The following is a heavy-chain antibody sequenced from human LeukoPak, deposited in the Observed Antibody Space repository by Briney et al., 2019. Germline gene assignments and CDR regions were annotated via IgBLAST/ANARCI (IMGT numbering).Heavy chain of an antibody. Sequence: PGGSLRLSCAASGFTFSSYAMSWVRQAPGKGLEWVSAISGSGGSTYYADSVKGRFTISRDNSKNTPYLQMNSLRAEDTAVYYCAKEPSPGIGYDFWSGYPSSGMDVWGQGTTVTVSS. D-gene: IGHD3-3*01. CDR3: AKEPSPGIGYDFWSGYPSSGMDV. V-gene: IGHV3-23*01. J-gene: IGHJ6*02. CDR1: GFTFSSYA. CDR2: ISGSGGST.